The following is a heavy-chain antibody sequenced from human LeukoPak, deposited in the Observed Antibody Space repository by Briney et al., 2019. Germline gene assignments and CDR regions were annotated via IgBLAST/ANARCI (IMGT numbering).Heavy chain of an antibody. Sequence: GGSLRLSCAASGFTFSSYGMHWVRQAPGKGLDWVAFIHHDGSNKYYADSVRGRFTISRDNSKNTLYLQMNSLRAEDTAVYFCASPAVLGAFDIWGQGTMVTVSS. CDR3: ASPAVLGAFDI. CDR2: IHHDGSNK. J-gene: IGHJ3*02. V-gene: IGHV3-30*02. D-gene: IGHD3-16*01. CDR1: GFTFSSYG.